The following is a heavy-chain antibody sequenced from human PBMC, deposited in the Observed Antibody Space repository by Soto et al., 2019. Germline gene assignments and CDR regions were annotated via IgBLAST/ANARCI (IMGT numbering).Heavy chain of an antibody. Sequence: SETLSLTCTVSGGSITTYYWSWVRQPPGKGLEWIGYIHDSGSTYYNPSLKSRVTLSLDTSRNQLFLQLNSVTAADTAMYYCARESAGSHKNNWFDPWGQGTLVTVSS. V-gene: IGHV4-59*01. CDR3: ARESAGSHKNNWFDP. D-gene: IGHD3-10*01. CDR1: GGSITTYY. J-gene: IGHJ5*02. CDR2: IHDSGST.